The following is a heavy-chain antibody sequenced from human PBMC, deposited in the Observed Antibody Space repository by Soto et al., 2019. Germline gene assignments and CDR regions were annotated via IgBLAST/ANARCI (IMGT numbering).Heavy chain of an antibody. CDR3: ARSLGDYRLLLDY. CDR2: IYYSGNT. J-gene: IGHJ4*02. V-gene: IGHV4-59*01. Sequence: SETLSLTCTFSGASTSSYYWSWIRQSPGKGLEWIGYIYYSGNTSYNPSLKSRVTISLDTSKTHFSLRLSSVTAADTAVYYCARSLGDYRLLLDYWGLGTPVTVSS. CDR1: GASTSSYY. D-gene: IGHD4-17*01.